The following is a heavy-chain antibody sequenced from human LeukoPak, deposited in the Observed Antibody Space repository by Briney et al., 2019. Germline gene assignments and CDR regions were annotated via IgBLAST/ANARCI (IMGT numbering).Heavy chain of an antibody. D-gene: IGHD3-22*01. CDR3: ARDLPNYDSSGLPDY. CDR2: IIPILGIA. Sequence: ASVKVSCKASGGTFSSYAISWVRQAPGQGLEWMGRIIPILGIANYAQKFQGRVTITADKSTSTAYMVLSSLRSEDTAVYYCARDLPNYDSSGLPDYWGQGTLVTVSS. J-gene: IGHJ4*02. V-gene: IGHV1-69*04. CDR1: GGTFSSYA.